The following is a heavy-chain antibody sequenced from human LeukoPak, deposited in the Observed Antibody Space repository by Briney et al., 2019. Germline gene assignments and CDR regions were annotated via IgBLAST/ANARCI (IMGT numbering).Heavy chain of an antibody. V-gene: IGHV1-46*01. CDR1: GYTFTAYY. Sequence: ASVEVSCKASGYTFTAYYMHWVRQAPGQGLEWMGWINPRDGSTSYAQNFQGRVTVTRDTSTTTVHMELRGLRSEDTAVYYCARDQEGFDYWGQGTVVTVSS. J-gene: IGHJ4*02. CDR2: INPRDGST. CDR3: ARDQEGFDY.